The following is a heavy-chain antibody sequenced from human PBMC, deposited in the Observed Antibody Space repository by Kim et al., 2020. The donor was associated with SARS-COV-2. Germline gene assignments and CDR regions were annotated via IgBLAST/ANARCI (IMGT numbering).Heavy chain of an antibody. Sequence: ASVKVSCKASGYTFTGYYMHWVRQAPGQGLEWMGWINPNSGGTNYAQKFQGWVTMTRDTSISTAYMELSRLRSDDTAVYYCARGPGTLWFGELLYPEYYFDYWGQRTLVTVSS. CDR1: GYTFTGYY. D-gene: IGHD3-10*01. J-gene: IGHJ4*02. CDR3: ARGPGTLWFGELLYPEYYFDY. CDR2: INPNSGGT. V-gene: IGHV1-2*04.